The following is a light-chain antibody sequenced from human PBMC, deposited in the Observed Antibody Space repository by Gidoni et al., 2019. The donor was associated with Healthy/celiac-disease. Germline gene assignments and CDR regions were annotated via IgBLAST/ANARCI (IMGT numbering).Light chain of an antibody. CDR2: QDS. V-gene: IGLV3-1*01. Sequence: SYELTQPPSFSVPPGQTASITCPGDELGDKYACWYQQNPGQSPVLVIYQDSKRPSGLPERFSGSNSGNTATLTISGTQAMDEADYYCQAWDSSTYVVFGGGTKLTVL. CDR3: QAWDSSTYVV. J-gene: IGLJ2*01. CDR1: ELGDKY.